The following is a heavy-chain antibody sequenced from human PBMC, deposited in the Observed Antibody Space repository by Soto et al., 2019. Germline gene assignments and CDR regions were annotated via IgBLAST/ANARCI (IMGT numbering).Heavy chain of an antibody. CDR3: ARKAHYYDSSGYYSFFDY. CDR1: GYSFTSYW. Sequence: PGESLKSSCKGSGYSFTSYWIGWVRQMPGKGLEWMGIIYPGDSDTRYSPSFQGQVTISADKSISTAYLQWSSLKASDTAMYYCARKAHYYDSSGYYSFFDYWGQGTLVTVSS. CDR2: IYPGDSDT. V-gene: IGHV5-51*01. D-gene: IGHD3-22*01. J-gene: IGHJ4*02.